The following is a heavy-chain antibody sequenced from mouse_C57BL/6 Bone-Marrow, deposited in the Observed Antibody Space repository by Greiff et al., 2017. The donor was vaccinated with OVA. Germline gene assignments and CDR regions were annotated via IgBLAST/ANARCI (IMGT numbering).Heavy chain of an antibody. CDR2: ISYDGSN. V-gene: IGHV3-6*01. Sequence: EVKLQESGPGLVKPSQSLSLTCSVTGYSITSGYYWNWIRQFPGNKLEWMGYISYDGSNNYNPSLKNRISITRDTSKNQFCLKLNSVTTEDTATYYGAREGENHPAWGGQGTLVTVSA. J-gene: IGHJ3*01. CDR3: AREGENHPAW. CDR1: GYSITSGYY.